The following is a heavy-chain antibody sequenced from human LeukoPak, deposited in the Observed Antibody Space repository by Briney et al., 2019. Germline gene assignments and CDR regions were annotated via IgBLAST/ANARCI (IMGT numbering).Heavy chain of an antibody. V-gene: IGHV1-69*13. J-gene: IGHJ4*02. CDR1: GGTFSSYA. CDR2: IIPIFGTA. CDR3: ASLDILTGRNFDC. D-gene: IGHD3-9*01. Sequence: GASVKVSCKASGGTFSSYAISWVRQAPGQGLEWMGGIIPIFGTANYAQKFQGRVTITADESTSTAYMELSSLRSEDTAVYYCASLDILTGRNFDCWGQGTLVTVSS.